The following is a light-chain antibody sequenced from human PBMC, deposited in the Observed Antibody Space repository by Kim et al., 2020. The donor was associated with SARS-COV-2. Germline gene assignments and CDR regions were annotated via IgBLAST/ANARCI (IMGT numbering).Light chain of an antibody. CDR1: KLGDKY. CDR3: QAWDSSTAV. V-gene: IGLV3-1*01. CDR2: QDS. Sequence: VSPAQTASLTCSGDKLGDKYACWYQQKPGQSPVLVIYQDSKRPSGIPERFSGSNSGNTATLTISGTQAMDEADYYCQAWDSSTAVFGGGTQLTVL. J-gene: IGLJ3*02.